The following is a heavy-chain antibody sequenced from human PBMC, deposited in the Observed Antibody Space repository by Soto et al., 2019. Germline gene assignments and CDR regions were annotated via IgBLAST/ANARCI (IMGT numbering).Heavy chain of an antibody. V-gene: IGHV3-23*01. CDR1: GFTFSSYA. CDR2: ISGSGGST. CDR3: GEVDGHGESPDV. Sequence: GGSLRLSCAASGFTFSSYAMSWVRQAPGKGLEWVSGISGSGGSTYYADSVKGRFTITRDNSKNTLYHQLNSLRAEDTAVYYCGEVDGHGESPDVWGQGTTVTVSS. D-gene: IGHD4-17*01. J-gene: IGHJ6*02.